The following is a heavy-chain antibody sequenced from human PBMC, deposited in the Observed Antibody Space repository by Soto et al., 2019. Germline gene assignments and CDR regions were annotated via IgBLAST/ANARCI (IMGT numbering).Heavy chain of an antibody. D-gene: IGHD2-2*01. CDR2: IYYSGRT. J-gene: IGHJ5*02. Sequence: TLSLPSTVSGGSISSGCYYWSWIRQHPGKGLEWIWYIYYSGRTYYNPSLKSRVTISVDTSKNQFSLKLSSVTAAETAVYYCAREGCSSTSCYNWFDPWGQGNLVTVS. CDR3: AREGCSSTSCYNWFDP. CDR1: GGSISSGCYY. V-gene: IGHV4-31*03.